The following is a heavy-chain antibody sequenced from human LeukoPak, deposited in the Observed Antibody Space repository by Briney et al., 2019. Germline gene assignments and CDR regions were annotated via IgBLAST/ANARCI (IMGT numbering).Heavy chain of an antibody. CDR1: GYTFTSYY. V-gene: IGHV1-46*01. J-gene: IGHJ4*02. Sequence: ASVTVSCKASGYTFTSYYIHWVRRAPGQGLEWMGRIHPSGGGTSYAQKFQGRLTMTRDTSTSTVYMELSSLTSEDTAVYFCTRGGDVYIFDYWGQGTLVTVSS. CDR2: IHPSGGGT. D-gene: IGHD5-24*01. CDR3: TRGGDVYIFDY.